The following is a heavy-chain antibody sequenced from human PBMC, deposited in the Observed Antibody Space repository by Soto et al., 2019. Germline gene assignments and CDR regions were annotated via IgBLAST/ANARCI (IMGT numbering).Heavy chain of an antibody. J-gene: IGHJ6*02. CDR3: ARETQLGVFGTFYYALDV. CDR1: GDSLSSGSHF. D-gene: IGHD2-8*01. Sequence: QVLLQESGPGLVKPSQTLSLTCSVSGDSLSSGSHFWSWVRRHPGKGLEWVGYISSSGNTYYNPSLKSRLTISLDTSNQQFSLTLTSVPAADTAVYHCARETQLGVFGTFYYALDVWGQGTTVTV. V-gene: IGHV4-30-4*01. CDR2: ISSSGNT.